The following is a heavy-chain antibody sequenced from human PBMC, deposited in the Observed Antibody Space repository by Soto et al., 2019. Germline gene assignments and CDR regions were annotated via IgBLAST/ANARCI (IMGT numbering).Heavy chain of an antibody. CDR1: GYTFTSYG. Sequence: SVKVSCKASGYTFTSYGISWVRQAPGQGLEWMGGIIPIFGTANYAQKFQGRVTITADKSTSTAYMELSSLRSEDTAVYYCARDCSSTSCYPHYYYGMDVWGQGTTVTVSS. V-gene: IGHV1-69*06. J-gene: IGHJ6*02. CDR3: ARDCSSTSCYPHYYYGMDV. CDR2: IIPIFGTA. D-gene: IGHD2-2*01.